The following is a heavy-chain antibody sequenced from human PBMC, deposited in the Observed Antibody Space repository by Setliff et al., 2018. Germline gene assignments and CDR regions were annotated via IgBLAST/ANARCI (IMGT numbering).Heavy chain of an antibody. J-gene: IGHJ3*02. CDR1: GFSFSRHW. Sequence: GSLRLSCVVSGFSFSRHWMSWVRQAPGKGLEWVADIKQDGSTKYYLDSVKGRFTISRDNAKRSLYLQMKGLRADDTGVYYCVRDDADNYDAFDNWGQGTLVTVSS. V-gene: IGHV3-7*01. D-gene: IGHD3-22*01. CDR2: IKQDGSTK. CDR3: VRDDADNYDAFDN.